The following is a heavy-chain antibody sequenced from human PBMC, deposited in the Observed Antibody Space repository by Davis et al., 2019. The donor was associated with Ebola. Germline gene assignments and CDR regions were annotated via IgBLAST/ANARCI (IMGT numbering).Heavy chain of an antibody. Sequence: GESPKTPRAAPGFPLSYYAVSRVRQAPGKGLEWGSSIFGNGFGAYYADPVKGRFTISRDNSKNTLFLQMNSLRAEDTALYYCAKNQGHPVYSYHMDVWGTGTAVTVS. CDR1: GFPLSYYA. D-gene: IGHD3-10*01. CDR2: IFGNGFGA. CDR3: AKNQGHPVYSYHMDV. J-gene: IGHJ6*03. V-gene: IGHV3-23*01.